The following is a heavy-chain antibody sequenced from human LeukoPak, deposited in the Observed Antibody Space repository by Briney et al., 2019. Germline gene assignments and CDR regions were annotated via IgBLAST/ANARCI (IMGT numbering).Heavy chain of an antibody. V-gene: IGHV3-23*01. CDR3: AKDPRVGSRVATPCH. Sequence: PGGSLRLSCAASGFTFSSYAMSWVRQAPGKGLEWVSAISGSGGSTYYADSVKGRFTISRDNSKSTLFLQMNSLRAEDTAVYYCAKDPRVGSRVATPCHWGQGTLVTLCS. J-gene: IGHJ4*02. CDR1: GFTFSSYA. D-gene: IGHD5-24*01. CDR2: ISGSGGST.